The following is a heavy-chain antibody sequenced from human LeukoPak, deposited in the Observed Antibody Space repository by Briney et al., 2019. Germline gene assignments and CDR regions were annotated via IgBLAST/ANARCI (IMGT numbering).Heavy chain of an antibody. V-gene: IGHV4-59*01. D-gene: IGHD3-22*01. J-gene: IGHJ6*03. Sequence: SETLSLTCTVSGGSISSYYWSWIRQPPGKGLEWIGYIYYSGSTNYNPSLKSRVTISVDTSKNQFSLKLSSVTAADTAVYYCARTGGGYYDSSGYYSYYYYYYMDVWGKGTTDTVSS. CDR1: GGSISSYY. CDR2: IYYSGST. CDR3: ARTGGGYYDSSGYYSYYYYYYMDV.